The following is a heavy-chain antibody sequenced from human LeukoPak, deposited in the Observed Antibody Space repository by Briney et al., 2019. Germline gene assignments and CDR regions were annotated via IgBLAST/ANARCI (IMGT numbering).Heavy chain of an antibody. J-gene: IGHJ5*02. D-gene: IGHD2-21*02. CDR3: ARGGAGNCGGACYLNWFDP. Sequence: GSLRLSCAASGFTLNSYSMNWVRQPPGKGLECIASTHYTGRAYYNPSLKSRATISADTSKNHFSLHLRTVTAADTAVYYCARGGAGNCGGACYLNWFDPWGQGTLVTVSS. CDR1: GFTLNSYSMN. CDR2: THYTGRA. V-gene: IGHV4-39*02.